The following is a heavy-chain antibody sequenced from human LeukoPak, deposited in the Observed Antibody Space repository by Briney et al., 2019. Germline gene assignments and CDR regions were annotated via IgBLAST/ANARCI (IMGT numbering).Heavy chain of an antibody. CDR2: IDPAGDA. J-gene: IGHJ4*02. CDR1: GFTFSNYD. Sequence: GGSLRLSCATSGFTFSNYDMHWVRQAPGKGLEWVSVIDPAGDAYYRGSVKGRFTVSRENAKDSLHLQMNSLRAEATAVYYCATSPLGQQWLQGWGQGTLVTVSS. CDR3: ATSPLGQQWLQG. D-gene: IGHD6-19*01. V-gene: IGHV3-13*01.